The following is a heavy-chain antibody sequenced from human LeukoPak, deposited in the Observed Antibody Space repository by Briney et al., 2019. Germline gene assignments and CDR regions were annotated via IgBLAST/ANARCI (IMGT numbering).Heavy chain of an antibody. D-gene: IGHD3-9*01. Sequence: SETLSLTCAVSGGSISSSNWWSWVRQPPGKGLEWIGEIYHSGSTNYNPSLKSRVTISVDKSKNQFSLKLSSVTAADTAVYYCARSRRSLDWSIRRAFDIWGQGTMVTVSS. CDR1: GGSISSSNW. CDR3: ARSRRSLDWSIRRAFDI. CDR2: IYHSGST. J-gene: IGHJ3*02. V-gene: IGHV4-4*02.